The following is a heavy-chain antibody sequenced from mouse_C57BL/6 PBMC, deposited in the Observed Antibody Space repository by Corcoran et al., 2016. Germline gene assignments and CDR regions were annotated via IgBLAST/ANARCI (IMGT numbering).Heavy chain of an antibody. CDR1: GYTFPDSS. V-gene: IGHV1-26*01. CDR3: ARRGYYSNYYWYFYV. D-gene: IGHD2-5*01. CDR2: INPNNGVT. Sequence: EVQLQHYGPKLVKTGASVKISCKAYGYTFPDSSMNWVKPSHGKSLKWIVDINPNNGVTSYNQKFKGKATLTVDKSSSTAYMELRSLTSEDSAVYYWARRGYYSNYYWYFYVWGTGTTVTGSS. J-gene: IGHJ1*03.